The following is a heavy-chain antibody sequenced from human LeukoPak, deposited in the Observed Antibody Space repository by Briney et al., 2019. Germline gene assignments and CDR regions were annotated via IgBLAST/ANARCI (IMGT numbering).Heavy chain of an antibody. CDR3: ARISELMTTVTYFDY. CDR2: INHSGST. J-gene: IGHJ4*02. V-gene: IGHV4-34*01. Sequence: SETLSLTCAVYGGAFSVYYWSWIRQPPGKGLEWIGEINHSGSTNYNPSLKSRVTISVDTSKNQFSLKLSSVTAADTAVYYCARISELMTTVTYFDYWGQGTLVTVSS. D-gene: IGHD4-17*01. CDR1: GGAFSVYY.